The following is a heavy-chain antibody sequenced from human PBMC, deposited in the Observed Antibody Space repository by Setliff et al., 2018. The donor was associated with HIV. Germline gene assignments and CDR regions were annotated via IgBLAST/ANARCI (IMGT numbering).Heavy chain of an antibody. CDR1: GFTFSSYS. Sequence: GSLRLSCAASGFTFSSYSMNWVRQAPGKGLEWVSSISSSSSYIYYADSVKGRFTISRDNAKNSLYLQMNSLRAEDTAVYYCAAGRGSYDAFDIWGQGTMVTVSS. V-gene: IGHV3-21*01. CDR3: AAGRGSYDAFDI. CDR2: ISSSSSYI. D-gene: IGHD1-26*01. J-gene: IGHJ3*02.